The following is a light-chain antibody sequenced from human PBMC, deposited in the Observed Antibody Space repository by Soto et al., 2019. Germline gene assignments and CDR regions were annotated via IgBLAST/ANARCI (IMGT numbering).Light chain of an antibody. CDR1: QSFSDN. CDR3: QQSNTWPYT. Sequence: EIVMTQSPATLSVSPGERAILSCRASQSFSDNLAWYHQKPGQAPRLLIYGASTRATTIPARFSGSGSGTEFTLTISSLQSEDFAVYYCQQSNTWPYTFGQGTRLDLK. V-gene: IGKV3-15*01. CDR2: GAS. J-gene: IGKJ2*01.